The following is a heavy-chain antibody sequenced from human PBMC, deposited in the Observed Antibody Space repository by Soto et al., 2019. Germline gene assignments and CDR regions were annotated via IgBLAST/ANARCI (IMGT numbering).Heavy chain of an antibody. CDR2: IYWDDSK. D-gene: IGHD1-26*01. V-gene: IGHV2-5*02. Sequence: QITLKESGPTLVKPTQTLTLTCTFSGFSLTTDRVGVGWIRQPPGEALEWLAVIYWDDSKTYRPSLESRLTITKDTSKNQVCLTMTNMDSLDTATYYCAHAYGGRSLYWGQGTLVTVSS. CDR3: AHAYGGRSLY. J-gene: IGHJ4*02. CDR1: GFSLTTDRVG.